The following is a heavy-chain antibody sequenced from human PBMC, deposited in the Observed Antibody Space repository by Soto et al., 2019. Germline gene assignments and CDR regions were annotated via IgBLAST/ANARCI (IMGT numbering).Heavy chain of an antibody. V-gene: IGHV3-53*01. Sequence: EVQLVESGGGLIQPGGSLRLSCAASGFPGFNFINNYMSWVRQAPGKGLEWVSIIYTDGSAYYADSVKGRFTISRDNSRNTLYLQMNSLRAEDTAVYYCATSAEGPYFFDYWGLGTLVTVSS. CDR2: IYTDGSA. CDR3: ATSAEGPYFFDY. J-gene: IGHJ4*02. CDR1: GFPGFNFINNY.